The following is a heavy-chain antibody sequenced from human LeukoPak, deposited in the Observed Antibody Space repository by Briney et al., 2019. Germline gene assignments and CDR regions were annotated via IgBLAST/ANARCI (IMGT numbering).Heavy chain of an antibody. V-gene: IGHV4-59*08. CDR1: GGSLSGYY. CDR2: IHYTGTT. D-gene: IGHD5-18*01. J-gene: IGHJ4*01. Sequence: PSETLSLTCTVSGGSLSGYYWSWIRQPPGKGLEWIGYIHYTGTTKYNSSLNSRGTISVDTSKNQFSLILTSMTAADTAVYYCARHRGYTYGRTFGYWGQGTLVTVSS. CDR3: ARHRGYTYGRTFGY.